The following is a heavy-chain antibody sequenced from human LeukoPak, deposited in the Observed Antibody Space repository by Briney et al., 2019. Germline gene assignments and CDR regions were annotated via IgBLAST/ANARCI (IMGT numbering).Heavy chain of an antibody. CDR2: ISSSGSTI. CDR1: GFTFTTYW. D-gene: IGHD3-16*01. J-gene: IGHJ6*03. CDR3: ARDKEEGALYYYYMDV. Sequence: GGSLRLSCAASGFTFTTYWMNWVRQAPGKGLEWVSYISSSGSTIYYADSVKGRFTISRDNAKNSLYLQMNSLRAEDTAVYYCARDKEEGALYYYYMDVWGKGTTVTVSS. V-gene: IGHV3-48*04.